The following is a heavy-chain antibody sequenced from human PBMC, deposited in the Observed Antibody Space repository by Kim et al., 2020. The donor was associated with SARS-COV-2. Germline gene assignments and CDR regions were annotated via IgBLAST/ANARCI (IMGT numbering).Heavy chain of an antibody. CDR3: ASGYSYGYFDY. D-gene: IGHD5-18*01. CDR2: T. V-gene: IGHV3-66*01. J-gene: IGHJ4*02. Sequence: TYYADAVKGRFTISRDNSKNTLYLQMNSLRAEDTAVYYCASGYSYGYFDYWGQGTLVTVSS.